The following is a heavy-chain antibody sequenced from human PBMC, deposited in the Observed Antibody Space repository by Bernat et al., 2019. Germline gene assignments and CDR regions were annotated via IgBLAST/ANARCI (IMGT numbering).Heavy chain of an antibody. CDR2: IRYDGSNK. CDR1: GFTFSTYG. Sequence: QVQLVESGGGVVQPGGSLRLSCAASGFTFSTYGMHWVRQAPGKGLEWVAFIRYDGSNKYYADSVKDRFTISRDNSKNTLYLQMNSLRAEDTAVYYCAKDTYYYDSSGYSDVYWGQGTLVTVSS. J-gene: IGHJ4*02. D-gene: IGHD3-22*01. V-gene: IGHV3-30*02. CDR3: AKDTYYYDSSGYSDVY.